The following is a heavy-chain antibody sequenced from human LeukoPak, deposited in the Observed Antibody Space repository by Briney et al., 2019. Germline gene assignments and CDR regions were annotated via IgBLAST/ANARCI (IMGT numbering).Heavy chain of an antibody. V-gene: IGHV1-2*02. CDR1: GYTFTGYY. D-gene: IGHD6-19*01. Sequence: GASVKVSCKASGYTFTGYYMHWVRQAPGQGLEWMGWINPNSGGTNYAQKFQGRVTMTRDTSISTAYMELSRLRSDDTAVYYCVRVPVAVAGRDYWGQGTLVTVSS. J-gene: IGHJ4*02. CDR2: INPNSGGT. CDR3: VRVPVAVAGRDY.